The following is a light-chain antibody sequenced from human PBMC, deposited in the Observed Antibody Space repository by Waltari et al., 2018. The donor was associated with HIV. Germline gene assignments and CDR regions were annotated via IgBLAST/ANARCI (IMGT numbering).Light chain of an antibody. CDR2: RNN. CDR1: SSNIGSNY. CDR3: ATWENSLNVV. J-gene: IGLJ3*02. Sequence: QSVLTQPPSASGTPGQRVTISCSGSSSNIGSNYVYWYQQLPGTAPNLLVYRNNPRPSGVPDRVSGSKSGTSASLAISGLRSQDEADYYCATWENSLNVVFGGGTKLTVL. V-gene: IGLV1-47*01.